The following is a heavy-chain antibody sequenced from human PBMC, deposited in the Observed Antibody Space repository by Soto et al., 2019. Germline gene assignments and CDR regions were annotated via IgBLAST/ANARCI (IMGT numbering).Heavy chain of an antibody. J-gene: IGHJ5*02. CDR2: IYYSGST. CDR1: GGSISSSSYY. D-gene: IGHD2-2*01. V-gene: IGHV4-39*01. Sequence: QLQLQESGPGLVKPSETLSLTCTVSGGSISSSSYYWGWIRQPPGKGLEWIGSIYYSGSTYYNPSLKSRVTIPVATSKNLFPLKLSSVTAADTAVYYCARLGRVVVPAAIPWFDPWGQGTLVTVSS. CDR3: ARLGRVVVPAAIPWFDP.